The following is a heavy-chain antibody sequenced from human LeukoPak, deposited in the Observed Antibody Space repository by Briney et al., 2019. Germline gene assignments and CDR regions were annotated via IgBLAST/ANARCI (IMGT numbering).Heavy chain of an antibody. CDR2: ISTSSSTK. D-gene: IGHD6-13*01. V-gene: IGHV3-48*01. J-gene: IGHJ4*02. CDR1: GFTFSSYS. CDR3: ARSEGSSWYVY. Sequence: PGGSLRLSCAASGFTFSSYSMNWVRQAPGKGLEWVSYISTSSSTKYYADSVKGRFTISRDNAKNSLYLQMNSLRAEDTAVYYCARSEGSSWYVYWGQGTLVTVSS.